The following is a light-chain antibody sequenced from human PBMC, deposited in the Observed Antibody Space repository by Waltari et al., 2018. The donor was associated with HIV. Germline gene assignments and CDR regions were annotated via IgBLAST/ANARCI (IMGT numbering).Light chain of an antibody. CDR3: AAWDDSLSGLV. CDR2: RNN. J-gene: IGLJ3*02. Sequence: QSVLTQPTSASGTPGQRVTISCSGSSSNIGGNYVYWYQQLPGTAPKLLIYRNNRRPSGVPDRFSGSKSGTSASLAISGLRSEDEADYYCAAWDDSLSGLVFGGGTKLTVL. CDR1: SSNIGGNY. V-gene: IGLV1-47*01.